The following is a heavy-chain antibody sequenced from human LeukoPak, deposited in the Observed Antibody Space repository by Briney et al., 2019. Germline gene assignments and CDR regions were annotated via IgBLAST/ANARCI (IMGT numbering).Heavy chain of an antibody. CDR2: IKQDGSEK. Sequence: GGSLRLSCAASGFTFSSYWMSWVRQAPGKGLEWVANIKQDGSEKYYVDSVKGRFTISRDNAKNSLYLQMNSLRAEDTAVYYCARSLLHYYDSSGYGYWGQGTLVTVSS. CDR1: GFTFSSYW. CDR3: ARSLLHYYDSSGYGY. D-gene: IGHD3-22*01. V-gene: IGHV3-7*01. J-gene: IGHJ4*02.